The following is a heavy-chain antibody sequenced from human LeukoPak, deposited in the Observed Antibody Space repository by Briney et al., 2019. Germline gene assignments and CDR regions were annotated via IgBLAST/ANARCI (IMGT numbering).Heavy chain of an antibody. Sequence: SETLSLTCAVSGGSISSSHWWRWVRPPPGKGLEWLGEIYHSGSINYNPSLKSRVTISVDKSKNQFSLKLTSVTAADTAVYYCARGPGRGSSDWYFDLWGRGTLVTVSS. CDR1: GGSISSSHW. D-gene: IGHD1-14*01. V-gene: IGHV4-4*02. CDR2: IYHSGSI. CDR3: ARGPGRGSSDWYFDL. J-gene: IGHJ2*01.